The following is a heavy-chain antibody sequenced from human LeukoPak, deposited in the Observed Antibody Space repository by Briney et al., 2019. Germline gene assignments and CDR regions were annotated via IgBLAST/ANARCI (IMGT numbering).Heavy chain of an antibody. V-gene: IGHV1-69*04. CDR3: AKLGYGDFDY. J-gene: IGHJ4*02. CDR1: GGTFSSYA. D-gene: IGHD4-17*01. Sequence: ASVTVSCKASGGTFSSYAISWVRQAPGQGLEWMGRIIPILGIANYAQTFQGRVTITADKSTSTAYMELSSLRSEDTAVYYCAKLGYGDFDYWGQGTLVTVSS. CDR2: IIPILGIA.